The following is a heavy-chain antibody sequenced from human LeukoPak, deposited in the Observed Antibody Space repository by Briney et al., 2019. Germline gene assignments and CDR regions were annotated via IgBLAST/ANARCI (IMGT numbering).Heavy chain of an antibody. J-gene: IGHJ4*02. D-gene: IGHD1-26*01. CDR1: GGSFSGYY. V-gene: IGHV4-34*01. CDR2: INHSGST. CDR3: ASFSGSYYFDY. Sequence: SETLSLTCAVYGGSFSGYYWSWIRQPPGKGLEWIGEINHSGSTNYNPSLKSRVTISVDTSKNQFSLKLSSVTAADTAVYYCASFSGSYYFDYWGQGTLVTASS.